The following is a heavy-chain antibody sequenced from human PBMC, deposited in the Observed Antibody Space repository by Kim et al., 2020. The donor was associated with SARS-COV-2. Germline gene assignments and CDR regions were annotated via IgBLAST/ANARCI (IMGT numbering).Heavy chain of an antibody. D-gene: IGHD5-18*01. CDR3: ARHSGWLLLWSIYY. CDR1: GVSISSSSYY. J-gene: IGHJ6*01. V-gene: IGHV4-39*01. CDR2: IYYSGLT. Sequence: SETLSLTCTLSGVSISSSSYYWGWIRQPPGKGLEWIGSIYYSGLTYYNPSLKILVTISLDTSKNQFSLMLISVTAADTSVSYCARHSGWLLLWSIYY.